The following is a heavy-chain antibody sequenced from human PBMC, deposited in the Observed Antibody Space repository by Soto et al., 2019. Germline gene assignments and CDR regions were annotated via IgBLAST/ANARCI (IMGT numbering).Heavy chain of an antibody. D-gene: IGHD3-10*01. CDR2: IIPIFGTA. J-gene: IGHJ5*02. V-gene: IGHV1-69*01. Sequence: QVQLVQSGAEVKKPGSSVKVSCKASGGTFSSYAISWVRQAPGQGLEWMGGIIPIFGTANYAQKFQGRVTITADESTSTAYMELSSLRSEATAVSYCAREYLHYGSGSYRWFDPWGQGTLVTVSS. CDR1: GGTFSSYA. CDR3: AREYLHYGSGSYRWFDP.